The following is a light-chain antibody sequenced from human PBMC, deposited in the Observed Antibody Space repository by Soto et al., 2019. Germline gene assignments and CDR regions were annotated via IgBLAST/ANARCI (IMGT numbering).Light chain of an antibody. Sequence: QSALTQLPSASGSPGRSVTVSCTGTSNDVGANDYVSWLQQHPGKAPKLILYEVRKRPSGVPDRFSGSKSGNTASLTVAGLQAEDDADYFCSSYVGSLVVFGGGTKLTVL. V-gene: IGLV2-8*01. CDR2: EVR. J-gene: IGLJ2*01. CDR3: SSYVGSLVV. CDR1: SNDVGANDY.